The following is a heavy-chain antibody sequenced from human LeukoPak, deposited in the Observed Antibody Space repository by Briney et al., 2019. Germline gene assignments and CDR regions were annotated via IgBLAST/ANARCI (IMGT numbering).Heavy chain of an antibody. V-gene: IGHV3-23*01. CDR3: AKLGTSDDY. CDR2: IAISDGKT. CDR1: GFTLSSTA. J-gene: IGHJ4*02. Sequence: GGSLRLSCAASGFTLSSTAMTWVRQAPGKGLEWVSTIAISDGKTYYADSVKGRFSISRDNSRNTLYLHMNGLRAEDTAVYYCAKLGTSDDYWGQGTLVTVSS. D-gene: IGHD2-2*01.